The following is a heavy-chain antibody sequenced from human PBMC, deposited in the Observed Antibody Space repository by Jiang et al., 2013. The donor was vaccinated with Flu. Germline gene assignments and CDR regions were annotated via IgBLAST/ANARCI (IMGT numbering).Heavy chain of an antibody. CDR3: ARAGYCSGGSCWGWFDP. V-gene: IGHV4-59*01. D-gene: IGHD2-15*01. J-gene: IGHJ5*02. CDR2: IYYSGST. CDR1: GGSISSYY. Sequence: SGPGLVKPSETLSLTCTVSGGSISSYYWSWIRQPPGKGLEWIGYIYYSGSTNYNPSLKSRVTISVDTSKNQFSLKLSSVTAADTAVYYCARAGYCSGGSCWGWFDPWGQGTLVT.